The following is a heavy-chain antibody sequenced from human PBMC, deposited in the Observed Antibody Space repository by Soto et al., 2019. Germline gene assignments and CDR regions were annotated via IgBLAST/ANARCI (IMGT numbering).Heavy chain of an antibody. CDR3: ASQHYYDSSGYYVGY. CDR1: GGSFSGYY. V-gene: IGHV4-34*01. J-gene: IGHJ4*02. D-gene: IGHD3-22*01. Sequence: SETLSLTCAVYGGSFSGYYWSWIRQPPGKGLEWIGEINHSGSTNYNPSLKGRVTISVDTSKNQFSLKLSSVTAADTAVYYCASQHYYDSSGYYVGYWGQGTLVTVAS. CDR2: INHSGST.